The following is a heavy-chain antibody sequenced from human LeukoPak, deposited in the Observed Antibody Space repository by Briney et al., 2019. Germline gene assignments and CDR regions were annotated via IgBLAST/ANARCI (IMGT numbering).Heavy chain of an antibody. CDR3: GRVVGAMTHFDY. CDR1: GGSISNHN. CDR2: IYYSGST. J-gene: IGHJ4*02. V-gene: IGHV4-59*11. D-gene: IGHD1-26*01. Sequence: SETLSLTCTVSGGSISNHNWSWIRQPPVKGQEWIGYIYYSGSTNYNPSLKSRVTISVDTSKNQFSLKLSSVTAADTAVYYCGRVVGAMTHFDYWGQGTLVTVSS.